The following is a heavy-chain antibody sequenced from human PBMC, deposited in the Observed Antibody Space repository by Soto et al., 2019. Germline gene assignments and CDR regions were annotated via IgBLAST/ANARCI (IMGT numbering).Heavy chain of an antibody. CDR2: IRSKGHNYAT. CDR1: GFAFSGSA. J-gene: IGHJ5*02. D-gene: IGHD3-16*01. Sequence: LRLSCAASGFAFSGSAMYWVRQASGKGPEWVGRIRSKGHNYATEYAASVKGRFTISRDDSKNTAYLQMNSLQTEDTAVYYCTRDLFSYDYSGILWFDPWGQGTLVTVSS. V-gene: IGHV3-73*01. CDR3: TRDLFSYDYSGILWFDP.